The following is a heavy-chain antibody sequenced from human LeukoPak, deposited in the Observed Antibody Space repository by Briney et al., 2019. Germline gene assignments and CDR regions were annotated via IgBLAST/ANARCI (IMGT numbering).Heavy chain of an antibody. V-gene: IGHV3-48*03. J-gene: IGHJ4*02. CDR1: GFTFSSYE. CDR3: AAFLLPFSY. Sequence: GGSLRLSCAASGFTFSSYEMNWVRQAPAKGLGWVSYISSSGSTIYYADSVKGRFTISRDNAKNSLYLQMNSLRAEDTAVYYCAAFLLPFSYWGQGTLVTVSS. CDR2: ISSSGSTI. D-gene: IGHD3-22*01.